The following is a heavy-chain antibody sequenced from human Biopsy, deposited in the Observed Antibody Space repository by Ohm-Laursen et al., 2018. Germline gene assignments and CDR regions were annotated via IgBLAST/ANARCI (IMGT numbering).Heavy chain of an antibody. V-gene: IGHV4-31*01. J-gene: IGHJ2*01. Sequence: SQTLSLTCTVSGGSVSSGGFYWSWLRKHPGKGLEWIGYIYYSGTTYYNPSLKSLVTISVDTSKNQFSLKLNSVTAADKSVYYCARRPYGGTRYWYFDLWGRGTLVTVSS. CDR1: GGSVSSGGFY. D-gene: IGHD4-23*01. CDR2: IYYSGTT. CDR3: ARRPYGGTRYWYFDL.